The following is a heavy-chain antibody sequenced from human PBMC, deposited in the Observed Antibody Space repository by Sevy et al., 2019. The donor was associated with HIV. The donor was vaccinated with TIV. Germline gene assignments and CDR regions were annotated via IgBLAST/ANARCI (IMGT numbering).Heavy chain of an antibody. V-gene: IGHV4-4*02. CDR2: IYHSGST. D-gene: IGHD3-22*01. CDR1: GGSISSSNW. CDR3: ARDVYYYDSSGSEHGAFDI. J-gene: IGHJ3*02. Sequence: SETLSLTCAVSGGSISSSNWWSWVRQPPGKGLEWIGEIYHSGSTNYNPSLKSRVTIAVDKSKNQFSLKLSAVPAADTAVYYCARDVYYYDSSGSEHGAFDIWGQGTMVTVSS.